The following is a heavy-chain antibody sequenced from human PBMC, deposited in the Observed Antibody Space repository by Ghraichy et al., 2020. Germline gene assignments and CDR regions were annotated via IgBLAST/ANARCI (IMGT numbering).Heavy chain of an antibody. D-gene: IGHD1-26*01. Sequence: GESLNISCAASGFTFSSYSMNWVRQAPGKGLEWVSSISSSSSYIYYADSVKGRFTISRDNAKNSLYLQMNSLRAEDTAVYYCARDLVTNSGSHWGQGTLVTVSS. CDR2: ISSSSSYI. CDR3: ARDLVTNSGSH. V-gene: IGHV3-21*01. CDR1: GFTFSSYS. J-gene: IGHJ4*02.